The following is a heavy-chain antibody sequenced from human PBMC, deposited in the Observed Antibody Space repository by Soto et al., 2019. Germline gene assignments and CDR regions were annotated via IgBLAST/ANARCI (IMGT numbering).Heavy chain of an antibody. J-gene: IGHJ6*02. D-gene: IGHD2-15*01. Sequence: GASVKVSCKASGGTFSSYAISWVRQAPGQGLEWMGGIIPIFDTANYAQKFQGRVTITADESTSTAYMELSSLRSEDTAVYYCARAIVVVVAAIYGMDVWGQGTTVTVSS. CDR3: ARAIVVVVAAIYGMDV. CDR2: IIPIFDTA. V-gene: IGHV1-69*13. CDR1: GGTFSSYA.